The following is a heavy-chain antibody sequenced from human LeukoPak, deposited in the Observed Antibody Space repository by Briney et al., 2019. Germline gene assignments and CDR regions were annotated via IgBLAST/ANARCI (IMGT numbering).Heavy chain of an antibody. Sequence: TGGSLRLSCAASGFTFSSYSMNWVRQAPGKGLEWVSSIGSSSSYIYYADSVKGRFTISRDNAKNSLYLQMNSLRAEDTAVYYCAREEDSSGYCDYWGQGTLVTVSS. CDR3: AREEDSSGYCDY. CDR1: GFTFSSYS. V-gene: IGHV3-21*01. D-gene: IGHD3-22*01. CDR2: IGSSSSYI. J-gene: IGHJ4*02.